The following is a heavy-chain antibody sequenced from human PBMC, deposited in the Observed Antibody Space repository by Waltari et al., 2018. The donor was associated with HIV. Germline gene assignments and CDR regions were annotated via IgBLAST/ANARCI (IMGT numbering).Heavy chain of an antibody. CDR1: GVSFSSYS. CDR3: ASARETMGVDFDY. V-gene: IGHV1-69*02. D-gene: IGHD3-10*01. CDR2: IIPMTNKP. Sequence: QVQLVQSGAEVKEAGSSVKVSCKASGVSFSSYSFHWVRQAPGQGLEWMGRIIPMTNKPSYAQEFQGRVAFSADKLTNTVYMEMNNLKSGDTAVYYCASARETMGVDFDYWGQGTLVTVSS. J-gene: IGHJ4*02.